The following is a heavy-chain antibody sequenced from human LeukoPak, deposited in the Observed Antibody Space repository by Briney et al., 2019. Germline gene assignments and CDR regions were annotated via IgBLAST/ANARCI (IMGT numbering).Heavy chain of an antibody. CDR3: AKVSSSWYYFDY. CDR1: GFMFSSNW. Sequence: GGSLRLSCAASGFMFSSNWMSWVRLAPGKGLEWVANIKEDGTETYYVDSVKGRFTISRDNAKNSLYLQMNSLRVEDTAVYYCAKVSSSWYYFDYWGQGTLVTVSS. J-gene: IGHJ4*02. V-gene: IGHV3-7*03. CDR2: IKEDGTET. D-gene: IGHD6-13*01.